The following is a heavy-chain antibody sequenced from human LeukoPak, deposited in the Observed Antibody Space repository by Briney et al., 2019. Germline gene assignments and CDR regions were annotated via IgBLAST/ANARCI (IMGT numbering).Heavy chain of an antibody. D-gene: IGHD6-13*01. CDR3: ARRYSNSSYDAFDI. J-gene: IGHJ3*02. CDR2: IYPDDSDT. Sequence: PGESLKISCKGSGYTFTSYWIGWVRQMPGKGLEWMGIIYPDDSDTTYSPSFQGQVTISADKSISTAYLQWRSLKASDTAMYYCARRYSNSSYDAFDIWGQGTMVTVSS. CDR1: GYTFTSYW. V-gene: IGHV5-51*01.